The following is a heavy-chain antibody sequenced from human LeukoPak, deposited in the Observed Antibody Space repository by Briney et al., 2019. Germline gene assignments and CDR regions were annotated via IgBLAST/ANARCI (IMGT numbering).Heavy chain of an antibody. CDR1: GGSISSYY. CDR3: ARGSRFWGY. Sequence: PSETLSLTCTVSGGSISSYYWSWIRQPPGKGLEWIGYIYYSGSTNYNPSLKSRVTISVDTSKNQFSLKLSSVPAADTAVYYCARGSRFWGYWGQGTLVTVSS. D-gene: IGHD3-10*01. V-gene: IGHV4-59*01. CDR2: IYYSGST. J-gene: IGHJ4*02.